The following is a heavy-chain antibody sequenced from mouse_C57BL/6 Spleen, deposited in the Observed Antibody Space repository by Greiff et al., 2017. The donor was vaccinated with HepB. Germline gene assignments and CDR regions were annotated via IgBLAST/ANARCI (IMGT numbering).Heavy chain of an antibody. CDR3: ARTSMGSNYDYYAMDY. Sequence: QVQLQQSGAELVRPGTSVKVSCKASGYAFTNFLIEWVKQRPGQGLEWIGVINPGSGGTNYNEKFKGKATLTADKSSSTAYMQLSSLPSEDSAVYFGARTSMGSNYDYYAMDYWGQGTSVTVSS. J-gene: IGHJ4*01. CDR1: GYAFTNFL. D-gene: IGHD2-5*01. V-gene: IGHV1-54*01. CDR2: INPGSGGT.